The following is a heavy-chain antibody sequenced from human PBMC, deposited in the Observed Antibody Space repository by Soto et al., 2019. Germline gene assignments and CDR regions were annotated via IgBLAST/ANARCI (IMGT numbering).Heavy chain of an antibody. D-gene: IGHD6-13*01. V-gene: IGHV3-64*01. CDR3: ARRGYGSRWPNVNMDV. CDR2: ISNNGAHT. J-gene: IGHJ6*03. CDR1: GFTFSNYE. Sequence: EAQLVESGGGLVQPGGSLRLSCAASGFTFSNYEMHWVRQAPGKGLEYVSGISNNGAHTDYAKSVNGRFTISRDNSENTLYLQMGSLRAEDMALYYCARRGYGSRWPNVNMDVWGKGTTVTVSS.